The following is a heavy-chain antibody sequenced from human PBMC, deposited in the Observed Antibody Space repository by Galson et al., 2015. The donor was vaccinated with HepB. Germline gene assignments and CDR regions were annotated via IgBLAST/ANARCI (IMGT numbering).Heavy chain of an antibody. Sequence: QSGAEVKKPGESLKISCKGSGHIFSTYWIGWVRQSPGKSLEWMGVIYPDDSDTRYSPSFQGQVTISVDKSISTAYLQWSSLKASDTAIYYCARHWGYSGHDSGLRYYYYYYGMDVWGQGTTVTVSS. CDR2: IYPDDSDT. CDR3: ARHWGYSGHDSGLRYYYYYYGMDV. CDR1: GHIFSTYW. D-gene: IGHD5-12*01. V-gene: IGHV5-51*01. J-gene: IGHJ6*02.